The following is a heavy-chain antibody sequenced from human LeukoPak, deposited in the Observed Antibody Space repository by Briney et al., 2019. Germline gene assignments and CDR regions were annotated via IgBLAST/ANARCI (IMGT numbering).Heavy chain of an antibody. CDR2: ISYDGSDK. D-gene: IGHD2-2*01. V-gene: IGHV3-30*04. Sequence: PGGSLRLSCAASGFTFSTYVMHWVRQAPGKGLEWVAVISYDGSDKSYADSVKGRFTISRDNSKNTLYLQMNSLRAEDTAVYYCARAEGQYCSSTGSFARQGYWGQGALVTVSS. CDR1: GFTFSTYV. J-gene: IGHJ4*02. CDR3: ARAEGQYCSSTGSFARQGY.